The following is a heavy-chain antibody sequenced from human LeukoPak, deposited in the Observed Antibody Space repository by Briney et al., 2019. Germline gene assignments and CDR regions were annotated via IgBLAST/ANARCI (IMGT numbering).Heavy chain of an antibody. CDR2: LSPYGNS. Sequence: ASVKVSFKASGYTFTSYDINWGRQATGQGLEWMGWLSPYGNSDYAQRLQGRVTVTTDTSTSAAYMELRSLRSDDTAVYYCARWFYYGSTTYYNFDYWGQGTLVTVSS. CDR1: GYTFTSYD. V-gene: IGHV1-18*01. CDR3: ARWFYYGSTTYYNFDY. J-gene: IGHJ4*02. D-gene: IGHD3-10*01.